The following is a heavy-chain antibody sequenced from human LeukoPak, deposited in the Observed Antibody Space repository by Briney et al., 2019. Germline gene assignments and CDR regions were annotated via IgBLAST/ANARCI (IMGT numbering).Heavy chain of an antibody. D-gene: IGHD3-22*01. V-gene: IGHV1-2*02. J-gene: IGHJ3*02. CDR3: ARLNYYDSLNAFDI. CDR2: INPNSGGA. Sequence: ASVKVSCKASGYTFTSYDINWVRQAPGQGLEWMGWINPNSGGANYAQKFQGRVTMTRDTSISTAYMELSRLRSDDTAVYYCARLNYYDSLNAFDIWGQGTMVTVSS. CDR1: GYTFTSYD.